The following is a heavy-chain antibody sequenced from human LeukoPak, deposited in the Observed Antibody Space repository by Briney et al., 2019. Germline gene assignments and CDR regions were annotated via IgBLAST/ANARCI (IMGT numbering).Heavy chain of an antibody. CDR1: GFTFSGYS. D-gene: IGHD2-2*01. J-gene: IGHJ4*02. CDR3: AKELAVVPAATFGY. V-gene: IGHV3-48*01. Sequence: PGGSLRLSCAASGFTFSGYSMNWVRQAPGKGLEWVSYITSSSSAIYYADSVKGRFTISRDNSKNTLYLQMNSLRAEDTAVYYCAKELAVVPAATFGYWGQGTLVTVSS. CDR2: ITSSSSAI.